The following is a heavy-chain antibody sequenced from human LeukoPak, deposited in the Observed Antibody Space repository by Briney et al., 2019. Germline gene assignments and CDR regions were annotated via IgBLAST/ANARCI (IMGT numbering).Heavy chain of an antibody. CDR2: ISYDGSNK. Sequence: GGSLRLSCAASGFTFSSYGMHWVRQAPGKGLEWVAVISYDGSNKYYADSVRGRFTISRDNSKNTLYLQMNSLRAEDTAVYYCAKGCSGGSCYYNYYFDYWGQGTLVTVSS. CDR3: AKGCSGGSCYYNYYFDY. V-gene: IGHV3-30*18. J-gene: IGHJ4*02. D-gene: IGHD2-15*01. CDR1: GFTFSSYG.